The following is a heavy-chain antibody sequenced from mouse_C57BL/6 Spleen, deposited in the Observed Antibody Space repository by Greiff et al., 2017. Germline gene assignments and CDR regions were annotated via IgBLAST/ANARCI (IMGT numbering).Heavy chain of an antibody. D-gene: IGHD2-4*01. CDR1: GYTFTDYN. J-gene: IGHJ3*01. Sequence: EVQLQQSGPELVKPGASVKIPCKASGYTFTDYNMDWVKQSHGKSLEWIGDINPNNGGTIYNQKFKGKATLTVDKSSSTAYMELRSLTSADTAVYYCARGDYGRFAYWGQGTLVTVSA. CDR2: INPNNGGT. CDR3: ARGDYGRFAY. V-gene: IGHV1-18*01.